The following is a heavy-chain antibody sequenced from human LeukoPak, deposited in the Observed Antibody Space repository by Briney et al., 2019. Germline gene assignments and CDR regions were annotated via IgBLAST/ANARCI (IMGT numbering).Heavy chain of an antibody. J-gene: IGHJ2*01. V-gene: IGHV1-8*01. CDR2: MNPNSGNT. D-gene: IGHD2-21*01. CDR3: ARGGWGSGYFDL. CDR1: GYTFTSYD. Sequence: ASVKVSCKASGYTFTSYDINWVRQATGQGLEWMGWMNPNSGNTGYAQKFQGRVTITRNTSISTAYMELSSLRSEDTAVYYCARGGWGSGYFDLWGRGTLVTVSS.